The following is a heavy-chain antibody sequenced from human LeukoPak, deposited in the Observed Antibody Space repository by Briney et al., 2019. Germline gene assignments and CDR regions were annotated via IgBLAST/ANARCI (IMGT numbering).Heavy chain of an antibody. CDR3: ARGRDGYNFDFN. CDR1: GGSVSSGSYY. Sequence: SEILSLTCTVSGGSVSSGSYYWSWIRQPPGKGLEWIGYIYYSGSTNYNPSLKSRVTISVDTSKNQFSLKLSSVTAADTAVYYCARGRDGYNFDFNWGQGTLVTVSS. CDR2: IYYSGST. J-gene: IGHJ4*02. D-gene: IGHD5-24*01. V-gene: IGHV4-61*01.